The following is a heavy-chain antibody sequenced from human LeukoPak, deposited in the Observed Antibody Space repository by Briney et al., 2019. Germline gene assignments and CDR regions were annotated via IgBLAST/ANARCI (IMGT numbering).Heavy chain of an antibody. CDR3: ARHVGYCSSTSCYLDAFDI. J-gene: IGHJ3*02. Sequence: SETLSLTRTVSGGSISSSSYYWGWIRQPPGKGLEWIGSIYYSGSTYYNPSLKSRVTISVDTSKNQFSLKLSSVTAADTAVYYCARHVGYCSSTSCYLDAFDIWGQGTMVTVSS. CDR2: IYYSGST. D-gene: IGHD2-2*01. V-gene: IGHV4-39*01. CDR1: GGSISSSSYY.